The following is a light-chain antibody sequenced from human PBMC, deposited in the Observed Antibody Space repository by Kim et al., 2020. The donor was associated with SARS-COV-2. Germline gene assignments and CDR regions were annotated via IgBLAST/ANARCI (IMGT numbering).Light chain of an antibody. CDR1: NMGNRY. CDR2: QDA. CDR3: QAWDIDSAV. V-gene: IGLV3-1*01. J-gene: IGLJ1*01. Sequence: SVSPGQTATITCSGENMGNRYASWYQHKPGQSPLLVIFQDAKRPSGIPERFSGSNSGDTATLTISGTQVTDEADYYCQAWDIDSAVFGSGTKVTVL.